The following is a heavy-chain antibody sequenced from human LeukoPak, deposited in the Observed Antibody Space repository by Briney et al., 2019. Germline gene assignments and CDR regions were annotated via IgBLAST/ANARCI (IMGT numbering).Heavy chain of an antibody. CDR1: GGSISSGGYY. J-gene: IGHJ5*02. CDR2: IYYSGST. Sequence: PSETLSLACTVSGGSISSGGYYWSWIRQHPGKGLEWIGYIYYSGSTYYNPSLKSRVTISVDTSKNQFSLKLSSVTAADTAVYYCARSAYYDILTGNNWFDPWGQGTLVTVSS. CDR3: ARSAYYDILTGNNWFDP. D-gene: IGHD3-9*01. V-gene: IGHV4-31*03.